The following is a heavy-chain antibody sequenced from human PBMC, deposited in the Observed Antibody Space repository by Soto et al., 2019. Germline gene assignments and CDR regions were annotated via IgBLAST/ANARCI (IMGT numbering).Heavy chain of an antibody. V-gene: IGHV1-69*13. J-gene: IGHJ6*02. CDR1: GGTFSSYA. CDR3: ARDHSGYDWDSTCMDV. CDR2: IIPIFGTA. Sequence: ASVKVSCKASGGTFSSYAISWVRQAPGQGLEWMGGIIPIFGTANYAQKFQGRVTITADESTSTAYMELSSLRSEDTAVYYCARDHSGYDWDSTCMDVWGQGTTVTVSS. D-gene: IGHD5-12*01.